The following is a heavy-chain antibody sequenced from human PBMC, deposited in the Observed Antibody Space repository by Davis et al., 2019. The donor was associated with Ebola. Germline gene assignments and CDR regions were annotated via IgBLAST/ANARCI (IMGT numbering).Heavy chain of an antibody. D-gene: IGHD3-22*01. CDR2: ISSSGSTI. CDR3: AREEYYYDSSGYGLDY. CDR1: GFTFSSYE. J-gene: IGHJ4*02. V-gene: IGHV3-48*03. Sequence: PGGSLRLSCAASGFTFSSYEMNWVRQAPGKGLEWVSYISSSGSTIYYADSVKGRFTISRDNAKNSLYLQMNSLRAEDTAVYYCAREEYYYDSSGYGLDYWGQGTLVTVSS.